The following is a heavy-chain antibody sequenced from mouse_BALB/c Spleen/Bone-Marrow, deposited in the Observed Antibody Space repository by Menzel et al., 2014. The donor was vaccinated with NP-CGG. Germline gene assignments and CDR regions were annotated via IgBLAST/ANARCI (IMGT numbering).Heavy chain of an antibody. Sequence: VQLQQSGPELVKPGASVRISCKASGYTFTSYCVHWVKQRPGQGLEWIGWIYPGNVNTKYNEKFKGKATLTADKSSSTAYMQLSSLTSEDSAVYFCARDYDYDAWFAYWGQGTLVTVSA. D-gene: IGHD2-4*01. V-gene: IGHV1S56*01. CDR2: IYPGNVNT. CDR1: GYTFTSYC. J-gene: IGHJ3*01. CDR3: ARDYDYDAWFAY.